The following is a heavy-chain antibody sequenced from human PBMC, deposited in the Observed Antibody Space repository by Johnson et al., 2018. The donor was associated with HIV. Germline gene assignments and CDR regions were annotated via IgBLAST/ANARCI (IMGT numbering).Heavy chain of an antibody. Sequence: QVQLVESGGGLVQPGGSLRLSCAASGFTFSSFAMHWVRQAPGKGLEWVTFISYDGSYKYYADSVKGRFTISRDNSKNILYLQMNSLRAEDTALYYCAKVKSWGLDAFDIWGQGTMVTVSS. V-gene: IGHV3-30-3*01. D-gene: IGHD7-27*01. CDR1: GFTFSSFA. CDR3: AKVKSWGLDAFDI. J-gene: IGHJ3*02. CDR2: ISYDGSYK.